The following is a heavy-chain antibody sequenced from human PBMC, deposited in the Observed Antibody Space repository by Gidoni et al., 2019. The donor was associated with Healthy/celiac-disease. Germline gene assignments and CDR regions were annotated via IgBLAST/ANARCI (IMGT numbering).Heavy chain of an antibody. Sequence: GGTFSSYAISWVRQAPGQGLEWMGGIIPIFCTANYAQKFQGRVTSTADKPTSTAYMELSSLRSEDTAVYYCAREEVRYYFDYWGQGTLVTVSS. J-gene: IGHJ4*02. CDR3: AREEVRYYFDY. V-gene: IGHV1-69*06. D-gene: IGHD3-3*01. CDR2: IIPIFCTA. CDR1: GGTFSSYA.